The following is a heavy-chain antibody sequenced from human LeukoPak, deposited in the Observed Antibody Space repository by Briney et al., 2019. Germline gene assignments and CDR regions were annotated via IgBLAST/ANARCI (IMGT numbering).Heavy chain of an antibody. CDR1: GFTFSTYT. J-gene: IGHJ6*02. D-gene: IGHD3-10*01. CDR3: ARAYLWFGEIHYYYYYGMDV. V-gene: IGHV3-69-1*01. CDR2: VSDSRDV. Sequence: NPGGSLRLSCAASGFTFSTYTMNWVRQAPGKGLEWVSTVSDSRDVHYSDSVKGRFTISRDNSKNTLYLQMNSLRAEDTAVYYCARAYLWFGEIHYYYYYGMDVWGQGTTVTVSS.